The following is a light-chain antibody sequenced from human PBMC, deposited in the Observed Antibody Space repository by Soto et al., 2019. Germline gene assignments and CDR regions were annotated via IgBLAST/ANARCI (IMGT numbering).Light chain of an antibody. CDR1: NIGSKS. Sequence: SYELTQPPSVSVAPEKTARITCGGNNIGSKSVHWYQQKPGQAPVLVIYYDSDRPSGIPERFSGSNSGNTATLTISRVEAGDEADYYCQVWDSSSDHPNVVFGGGTKLTVL. CDR2: YDS. V-gene: IGLV3-21*04. J-gene: IGLJ2*01. CDR3: QVWDSSSDHPNVV.